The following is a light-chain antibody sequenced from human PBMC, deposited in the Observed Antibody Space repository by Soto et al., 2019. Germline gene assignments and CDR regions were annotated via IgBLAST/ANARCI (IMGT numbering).Light chain of an antibody. V-gene: IGKV3-15*01. Sequence: ERVMTQSPATLSLSRGERATFSCRASQSVNTNLAWYQLKPGQAPRLLVYGASTRATGIPARFSGSGSGTEFTLTISSLQSEDFAVYYCQQYNNGPPWTFGQGTKVDI. CDR2: GAS. J-gene: IGKJ1*01. CDR3: QQYNNGPPWT. CDR1: QSVNTN.